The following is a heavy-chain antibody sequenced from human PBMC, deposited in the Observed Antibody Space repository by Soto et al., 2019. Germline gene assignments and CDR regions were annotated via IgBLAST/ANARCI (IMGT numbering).Heavy chain of an antibody. D-gene: IGHD5-18*01. V-gene: IGHV3-23*01. CDR2: ISGSGGST. CDR1: GFTFSSYA. Sequence: EVQLLESGGGLVQPGGYLRLSCAASGFTFSSYAMSWVRQAPGKGLEWVSAISGSGGSTYYADSVKGRFTISRDNSKNTLYLQMNSLRAEDTAVYYCAKGDTAMDYYYYGMDDWGLGTTVTVSS. J-gene: IGHJ6*02. CDR3: AKGDTAMDYYYYGMDD.